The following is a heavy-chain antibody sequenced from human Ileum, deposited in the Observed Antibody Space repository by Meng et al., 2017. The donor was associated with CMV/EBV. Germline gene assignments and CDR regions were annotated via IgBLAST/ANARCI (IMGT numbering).Heavy chain of an antibody. CDR1: GFTVSSYW. D-gene: IGHD6-13*01. J-gene: IGHJ4*02. CDR3: GRGGSTYFDY. V-gene: IGHV3-74*01. Sequence: GESLKISCAASGFTVSSYWMHWVRQAPGKGLVWVSRICSDGSSTNYADSVKGRFTMSRDNARNTLYLQMNSLRAEDTAVYYCGRGGSTYFDYWGQGTLVTVSS. CDR2: ICSDGSST.